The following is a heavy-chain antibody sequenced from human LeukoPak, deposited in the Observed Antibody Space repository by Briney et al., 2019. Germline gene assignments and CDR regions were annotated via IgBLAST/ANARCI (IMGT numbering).Heavy chain of an antibody. J-gene: IGHJ4*02. V-gene: IGHV7-4-1*02. Sequence: ASVKVSCKASGGTFSSYAISWVRQAPGQGLEWMGWINTNTGVPTYAQGFTGRFVFSLDTSVRTAYLQISSLKAEDTAVYYCAREDPVGITVAGLDSWGQGTLVTVSS. CDR3: AREDPVGITVAGLDS. D-gene: IGHD6-19*01. CDR1: GGTFSSYA. CDR2: INTNTGVP.